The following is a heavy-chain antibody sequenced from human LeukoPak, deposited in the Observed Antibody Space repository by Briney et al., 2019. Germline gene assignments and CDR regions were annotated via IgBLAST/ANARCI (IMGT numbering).Heavy chain of an antibody. D-gene: IGHD6-19*01. J-gene: IGHJ4*02. CDR3: ARGRKGIAVAGKGRHYFDY. V-gene: IGHV4-34*01. CDR2: INHSGST. Sequence: SETLSLTCAVYGGSFSGYYWSWIRQPPGKGLEWIGEINHSGSTNYNPSLKSRVTISVDTSKNQFSLKLSSVTAADTAVYYCARGRKGIAVAGKGRHYFDYWGQGTLVTVSS. CDR1: GGSFSGYY.